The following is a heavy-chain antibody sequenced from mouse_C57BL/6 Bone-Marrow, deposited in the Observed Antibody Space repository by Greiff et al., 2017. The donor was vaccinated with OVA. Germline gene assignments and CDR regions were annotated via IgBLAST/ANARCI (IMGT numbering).Heavy chain of an antibody. CDR1: GYSITSGYY. J-gene: IGHJ4*01. CDR3: ATFYYYGEY. Sequence: EVKLQESGPGLVKPSQSLSLTCSVTGYSITSGYYWNWIRQFPGNKLEWMGYISYDGSNNYNPSLKNRISITRDTSKNQFFLKLNSVTTEDTATYYCATFYYYGEYWGQGTSVTVSS. V-gene: IGHV3-6*01. D-gene: IGHD1-1*01. CDR2: ISYDGSN.